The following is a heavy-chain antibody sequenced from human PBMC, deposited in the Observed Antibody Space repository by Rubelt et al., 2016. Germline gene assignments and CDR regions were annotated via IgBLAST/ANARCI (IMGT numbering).Heavy chain of an antibody. J-gene: IGHJ5*02. D-gene: IGHD4-17*01. CDR2: IIPILGIA. V-gene: IGHV1-69*04. Sequence: GQGLEWMGRIIPILGIANYAQKFQGRVTITADKSTSTAYMGLSSLRSEDTAVYYCAREGTEGYGDYGWFDPWGQGTLVTVSS. CDR3: AREGTEGYGDYGWFDP.